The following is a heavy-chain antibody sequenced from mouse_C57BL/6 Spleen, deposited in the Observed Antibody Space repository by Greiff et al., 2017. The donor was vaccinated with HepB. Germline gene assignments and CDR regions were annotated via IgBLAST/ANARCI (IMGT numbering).Heavy chain of an antibody. J-gene: IGHJ3*01. Sequence: EVQLQQSGAELVKPGASVKLSCTASGFNIKDYYMHWVKQRTEQGLEWIGRIDPEDGETKYAPKFQGKATITADPSSKNAYRQLSSLTSEDTAVYYCARSDSYSNYVGWFAYWGQGTLVTVSA. D-gene: IGHD2-5*01. CDR3: ARSDSYSNYVGWFAY. CDR1: GFNIKDYY. V-gene: IGHV14-2*01. CDR2: IDPEDGET.